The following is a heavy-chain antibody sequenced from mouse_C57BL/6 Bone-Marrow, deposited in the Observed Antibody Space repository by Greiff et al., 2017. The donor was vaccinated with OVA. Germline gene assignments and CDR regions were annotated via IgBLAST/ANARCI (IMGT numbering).Heavy chain of an antibody. CDR2: IYPGGGYT. D-gene: IGHD1-1*01. CDR3: ARSPYYYGSSYWYFDV. CDR1: GYTFTNYW. Sequence: QVQLQQSGAELVRPGTSVTMSCKASGYTFTNYWIGWAKQRPGHGLEWIGDIYPGGGYTNYNEKFKGKATLTADKSSSTAYMQFSILTSEDSAIYYCARSPYYYGSSYWYFDVWGTGTTVTVSS. J-gene: IGHJ1*03. V-gene: IGHV1-63*01.